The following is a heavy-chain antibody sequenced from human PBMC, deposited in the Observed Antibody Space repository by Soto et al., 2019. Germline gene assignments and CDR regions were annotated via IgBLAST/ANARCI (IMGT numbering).Heavy chain of an antibody. J-gene: IGHJ3*01. V-gene: IGHV1-2*04. CDR1: GYTFTGYY. Sequence: GASVKVSCKASGYTFTGYYMHWVRQAPGQGLEWMGWINPNSGGTNYAQRFQGWVTMTRDTSISTAYMELSRLRSDDTAVYYCAREGFAATVKGVFDLGGKGKRVT. CDR2: INPNSGGT. CDR3: AREGFAATVKGVFDL. D-gene: IGHD4-17*01.